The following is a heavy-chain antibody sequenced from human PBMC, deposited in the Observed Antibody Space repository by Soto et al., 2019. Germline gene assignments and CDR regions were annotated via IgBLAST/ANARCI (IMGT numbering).Heavy chain of an antibody. CDR3: TRHSIDY. V-gene: IGHV3-73*02. D-gene: IGHD2-2*01. J-gene: IGHJ4*02. CDR1: GFTFSGSA. CDR2: IRSKPNNYAT. Sequence: EVQLVESGGGLVQPGGSLKLSCAASGFTFSGSAMHWVRQASGKGLEWVGRIRSKPNNYATAYAASVKGRFIISRDDSTSTAYLQMNSLKTEDTAVYYCTRHSIDYWGQGTLVTVSS.